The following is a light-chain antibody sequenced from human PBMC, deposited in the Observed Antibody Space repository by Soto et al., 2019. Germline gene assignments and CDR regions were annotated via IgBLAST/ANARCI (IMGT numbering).Light chain of an antibody. Sequence: QSALTQPASVSGSPGQSITISCTGTSSDVGGYNYVSWYQQHPVKAPKLMIYDVTNRPSGVSDRFSGSKSGNTASLTISGLQAEDEADYYCSSYTSSSPAIVFGTGTKVTVL. CDR3: SSYTSSSPAIV. CDR2: DVT. J-gene: IGLJ1*01. V-gene: IGLV2-14*01. CDR1: SSDVGGYNY.